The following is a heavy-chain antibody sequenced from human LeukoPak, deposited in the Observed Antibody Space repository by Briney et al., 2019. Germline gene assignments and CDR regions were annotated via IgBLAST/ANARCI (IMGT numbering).Heavy chain of an antibody. D-gene: IGHD4-11*01. CDR2: IYSGGTT. Sequence: GGSLRLSCEASGFIVTSYYMTWVRQAPGKGLEWVSVIYSGGTTYYADSVKGRVAISRNNSKNTVFLQMNSVRAEDTAVYYCARSYSNHLFGMDVWGQGTTVTVSS. CDR3: ARSYSNHLFGMDV. CDR1: GFIVTSYY. V-gene: IGHV3-66*01. J-gene: IGHJ6*02.